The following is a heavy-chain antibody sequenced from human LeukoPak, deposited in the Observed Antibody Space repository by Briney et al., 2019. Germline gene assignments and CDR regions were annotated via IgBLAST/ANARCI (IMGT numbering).Heavy chain of an antibody. CDR1: GFMFSTYG. Sequence: PGGSLRLSCAASGFMFSTYGMHWVRQAPGKGLGCVAVISYDGENKYYGDSVRGRFTISRDNSKNTLYLQMNSLRREDTAIYYCAKDGLAGRFDSSAPGIYDGLDVWGQGTTVTVSS. V-gene: IGHV3-30*18. CDR3: AKDGLAGRFDSSAPGIYDGLDV. J-gene: IGHJ6*02. CDR2: ISYDGENK. D-gene: IGHD6-19*01.